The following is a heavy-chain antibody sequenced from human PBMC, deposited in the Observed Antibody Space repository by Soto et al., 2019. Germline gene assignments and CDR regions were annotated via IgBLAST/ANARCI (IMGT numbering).Heavy chain of an antibody. CDR1: GFTFSTYD. V-gene: IGHV3-64*01. CDR2: ISRNGGST. J-gene: IGHJ6*03. CDR3: ARVGSYYYYYMDV. Sequence: GGSLRLSCAASGFTFSTYDMHWVRQAPGKGLEYVSAISRNGGSTYYANSVKGRFTVSRDNSKNTLYLQMGSLRAEDMAVYYCARVGSYYYYYMDVWGKGTTVTVSS. D-gene: IGHD1-26*01.